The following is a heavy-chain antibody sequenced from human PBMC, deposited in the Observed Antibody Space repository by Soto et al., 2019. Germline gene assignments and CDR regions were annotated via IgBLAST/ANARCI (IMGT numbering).Heavy chain of an antibody. CDR1: GYTFTSYA. J-gene: IGHJ6*02. Sequence: GASVKVSCKASGYTFTSYAMHWVRQAPGQRLERMGWINAGNGNTKYSQKFQGRVTITRDTSASTAYMELSSLRSEDTAVYYCAREPWNPGLPNYYYYGMDVWGQGTTVTVSS. CDR2: INAGNGNT. CDR3: AREPWNPGLPNYYYYGMDV. V-gene: IGHV1-3*01. D-gene: IGHD1-1*01.